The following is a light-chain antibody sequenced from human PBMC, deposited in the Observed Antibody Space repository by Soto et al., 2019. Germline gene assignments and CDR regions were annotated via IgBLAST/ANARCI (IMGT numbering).Light chain of an antibody. CDR1: SSDVGGNFY. V-gene: IGLV2-14*01. Sequence: QSVLTQPASVSGSPGQSITISCTGTSSDVGGNFYVSWYQQHPGKAPKLIIREVTNRPSGVSSRFSGSKSGNTASLTISGLQAEDEADYYCSSCSTTTFEVLFGGGTKVTVL. CDR3: SSCSTTTFEVL. CDR2: EVT. J-gene: IGLJ2*01.